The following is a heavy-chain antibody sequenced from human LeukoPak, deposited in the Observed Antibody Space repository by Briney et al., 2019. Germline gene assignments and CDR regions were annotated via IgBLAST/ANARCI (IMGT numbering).Heavy chain of an antibody. CDR1: GFTFSSYA. J-gene: IGHJ3*02. D-gene: IGHD4-23*01. Sequence: GGSLRLSCAASGFTFSSYAMSWVRQAPGKGLEWVSGISGSGGSPYYADSVRGRFTISRENSKNTLYLHMNSLKTEDTAVYHCSREGGEGGNSAFDIWGQGTMVTVSS. V-gene: IGHV3-23*01. CDR2: ISGSGGSP. CDR3: SREGGEGGNSAFDI.